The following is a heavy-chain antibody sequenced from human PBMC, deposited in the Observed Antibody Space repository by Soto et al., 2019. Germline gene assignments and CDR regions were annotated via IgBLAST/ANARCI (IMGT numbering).Heavy chain of an antibody. CDR1: GGSISNYY. D-gene: IGHD5-12*01. J-gene: IGHJ4*02. Sequence: SETLSLTCTVSGGSISNYYWNWIRQPPGKGLEWIGYIYYSGSTNYNPSLKSRVTISVDTSKNQLSLRLTSVTAADTAVYYCARVQDIVATIYDYWGQGTLVTVSS. CDR2: IYYSGST. V-gene: IGHV4-59*01. CDR3: ARVQDIVATIYDY.